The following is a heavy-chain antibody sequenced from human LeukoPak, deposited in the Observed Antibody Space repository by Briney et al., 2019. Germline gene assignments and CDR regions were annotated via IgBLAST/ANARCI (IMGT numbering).Heavy chain of an antibody. CDR2: ISSSSRYI. D-gene: IGHD2-15*01. CDR3: AKDRVVGGYCSGGSCYDWFDP. Sequence: GGSLRLSCAASEFTFSDYSMNWVRQAPGKGLEWVASISSSSRYIYYADSVKGRFTISRDNAKNSLYLQMNSLRAEDTAVYYCAKDRVVGGYCSGGSCYDWFDPWGQGTLVTVSS. J-gene: IGHJ5*02. V-gene: IGHV3-21*01. CDR1: EFTFSDYS.